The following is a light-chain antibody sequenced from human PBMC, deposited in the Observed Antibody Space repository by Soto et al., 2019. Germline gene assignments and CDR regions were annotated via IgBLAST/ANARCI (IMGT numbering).Light chain of an antibody. J-gene: IGKJ1*01. Sequence: DSVRTQSPLSLPVTPGEPASISCRASHSLLHSNGYNYFDWYLQKPGQSPQLLIYLGSNRASGVPDRFSGSGSGTDFTLKISRVEAEDVGVYYCMQALQTPWTFGQGTKVEIK. V-gene: IGKV2-28*01. CDR3: MQALQTPWT. CDR1: HSLLHSNGYNY. CDR2: LGS.